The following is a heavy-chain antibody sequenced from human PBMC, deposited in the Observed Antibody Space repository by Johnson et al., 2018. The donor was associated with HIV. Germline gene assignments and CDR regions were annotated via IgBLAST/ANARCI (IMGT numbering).Heavy chain of an antibody. CDR2: IYSGGST. D-gene: IGHD3-22*01. Sequence: VQLVESGGGLIQPGGSLRLSCAASGFTVSSNYMSWVRPAPGKGLEWVSVIYSGGSTYSADSVKGRFPLSRDNSKNTLYLQMNSLRAEDTAVYYCPREKLDSSGYYDAFDIWGQGTMVTVSS. V-gene: IGHV3-66*03. J-gene: IGHJ3*02. CDR1: GFTVSSNY. CDR3: PREKLDSSGYYDAFDI.